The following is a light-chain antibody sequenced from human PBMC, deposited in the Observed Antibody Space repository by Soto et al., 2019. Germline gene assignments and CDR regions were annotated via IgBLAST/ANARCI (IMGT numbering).Light chain of an antibody. J-gene: IGKJ5*01. V-gene: IGKV1-33*01. CDR3: QQYDILPIT. CDR2: DAY. CDR1: HDIGNS. Sequence: IQMTQSPPSLSASVGDRVTITCQASHDIGNSLNWYQDKPGQAPKLVIYDAYNLETGVPSTFSGGGYGTHFTFTISSLQTEDIGTYYCQQYDILPITFGRGTRLEIK.